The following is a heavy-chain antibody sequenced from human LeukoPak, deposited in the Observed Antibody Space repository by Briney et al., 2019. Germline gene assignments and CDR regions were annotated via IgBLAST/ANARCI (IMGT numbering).Heavy chain of an antibody. Sequence: SETLSLTCAVYGGSFSGYYWSWIRQPPGKGLEWIGEINHSGSTNYNPSLKSRVTISVDTSKNQFSLNLTSMTAEDTAVYYCARGGSYLSAFDIWGQGTMVTVSS. CDR3: ARGGSYLSAFDI. CDR2: INHSGST. D-gene: IGHD3-10*01. CDR1: GGSFSGYY. J-gene: IGHJ3*02. V-gene: IGHV4-34*01.